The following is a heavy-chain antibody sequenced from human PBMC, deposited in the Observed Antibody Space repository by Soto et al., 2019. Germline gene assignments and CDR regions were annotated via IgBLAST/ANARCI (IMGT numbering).Heavy chain of an antibody. Sequence: GESLKISCKGSGYSFTSYWIGWVRQMPGKGLEWMGIIYPGDSDTRYSPSFQGQVTISADKSISTAYLQWSSLKASDTAMYYCARQGEAVAGHYYGMDVWGQGTTVTVSS. D-gene: IGHD6-19*01. CDR2: IYPGDSDT. J-gene: IGHJ6*02. CDR1: GYSFTSYW. CDR3: ARQGEAVAGHYYGMDV. V-gene: IGHV5-51*01.